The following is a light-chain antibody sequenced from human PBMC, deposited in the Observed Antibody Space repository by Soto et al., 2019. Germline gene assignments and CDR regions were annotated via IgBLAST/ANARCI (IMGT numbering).Light chain of an antibody. V-gene: IGLV1-44*01. J-gene: IGLJ3*02. CDR2: SNN. Sequence: QLVLTQPPSASGTPGQRVTISCSGSSSNIGSNTVNWYQQLPGTAPKLLIYSNNQRPSGVPDRFSGSKSGTSASLAISGLQYEDEADYYCAAWDDSLNGWVFGGGTKLTVL. CDR1: SSNIGSNT. CDR3: AAWDDSLNGWV.